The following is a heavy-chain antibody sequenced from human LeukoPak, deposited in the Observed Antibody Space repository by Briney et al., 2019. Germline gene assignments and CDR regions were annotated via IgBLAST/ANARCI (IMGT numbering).Heavy chain of an antibody. D-gene: IGHD3-22*01. J-gene: IGHJ4*02. CDR1: GFTFSSYS. V-gene: IGHV3-21*01. Sequence: GGPLRLSCAASGFTFSSYSMHWVRQAPRKGLDWVSSISSSSSYIYYADSVKGRFTISRDNAKNSLYLQMNSLRAEDTAVYYCARNYDSSGYYFDYWGQGTLVTVSS. CDR2: ISSSSSYI. CDR3: ARNYDSSGYYFDY.